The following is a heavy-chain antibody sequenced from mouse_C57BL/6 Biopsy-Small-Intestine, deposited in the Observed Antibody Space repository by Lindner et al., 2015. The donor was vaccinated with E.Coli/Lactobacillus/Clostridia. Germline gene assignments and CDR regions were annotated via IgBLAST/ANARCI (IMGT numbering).Heavy chain of an antibody. CDR2: MNTNSGDT. CDR1: GYTFTNND. Sequence: ASVKVSCKASGYTFTNNDINWVRQATGQGLEWMGWMNTNSGDTHYAQEFQGRVTMTRNTSTNTAYMELGSLRSEDTAMYYCARRDWRFGMDVWGQGTTVAVSS. J-gene: IGHJ1*01. CDR3: ARRDWRFGMDV. D-gene: IGHD2-10*02. V-gene: IGHV1S55*01.